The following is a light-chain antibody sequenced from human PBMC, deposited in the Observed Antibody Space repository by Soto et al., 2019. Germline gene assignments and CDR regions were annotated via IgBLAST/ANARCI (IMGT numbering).Light chain of an antibody. CDR3: QQYNSYWA. CDR2: DAS. CDR1: QSIISR. J-gene: IGKJ1*01. Sequence: DIQMTQSTYTLSASVGDRVTITCRASQSIISRLAWYQQKPGNAPKLLIYDASSLESGVPSRFSGSGSGTEFTLTISSLQPDDSATYYCQQYNSYWAFGQGTNVAIK. V-gene: IGKV1-5*01.